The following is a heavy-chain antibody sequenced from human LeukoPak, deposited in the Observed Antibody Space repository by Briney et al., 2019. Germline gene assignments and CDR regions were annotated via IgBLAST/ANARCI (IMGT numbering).Heavy chain of an antibody. CDR2: IYYSGST. J-gene: IGHJ6*02. Sequence: PSETLSLTCTVSGGSISSGDYYWSWIRQPPGKGLERIGYIYYSGSTYYNPSLKSRVTISVDTSKNQFSLKLSSVTAADTAVYYCASESAVVRGVITYYYGMDVWGQGTTVTVSS. CDR3: ASESAVVRGVITYYYGMDV. D-gene: IGHD3-10*01. CDR1: GGSISSGDYY. V-gene: IGHV4-30-4*01.